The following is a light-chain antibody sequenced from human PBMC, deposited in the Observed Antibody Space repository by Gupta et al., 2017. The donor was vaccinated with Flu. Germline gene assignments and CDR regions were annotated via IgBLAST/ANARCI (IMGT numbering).Light chain of an antibody. CDR2: KAS. J-gene: IGKJ1*01. CDR3: QQYNYYWT. Sequence: DIQMTQSPSTLSASVGDRVTITCRASQSISSWLAWYQQKPGKAPKLLIHKASSLQSGVPSRFSGSESGTEFTLTISRLQPDDFATYYCQQYNYYWTFGQGTKVEIK. V-gene: IGKV1-5*03. CDR1: QSISSW.